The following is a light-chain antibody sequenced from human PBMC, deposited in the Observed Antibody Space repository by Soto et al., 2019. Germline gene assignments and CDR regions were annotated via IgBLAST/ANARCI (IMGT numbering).Light chain of an antibody. CDR1: QSISSY. Sequence: DIQRTQSPSSLSASVGNRVTITSRASQSISSYLNWYQQKPGTAPKLLIYAASSLQSGVPSRFSGSGSGTDFTLTISRLQPEDSAVYYCQQRDNSITFGQGTRLEIK. J-gene: IGKJ5*01. CDR2: AAS. V-gene: IGKV1-39*01. CDR3: QQRDNSIT.